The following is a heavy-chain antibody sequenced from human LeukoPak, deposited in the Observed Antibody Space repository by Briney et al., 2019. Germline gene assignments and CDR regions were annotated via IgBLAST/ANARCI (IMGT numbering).Heavy chain of an antibody. CDR2: ISYDGSNK. CDR3: AKAGAPSGPLYLGY. CDR1: GFTFSSYA. Sequence: GGSLRLSCAASGFTFSSYAMHWVRQAPGKGLEWVAVISYDGSNKYYADSVKGRFTISRDNSKNTLYLQMNSLRAEDTAVYYCAKAGAPSGPLYLGYWGQGTLVTVSS. D-gene: IGHD7-27*01. V-gene: IGHV3-30*04. J-gene: IGHJ4*02.